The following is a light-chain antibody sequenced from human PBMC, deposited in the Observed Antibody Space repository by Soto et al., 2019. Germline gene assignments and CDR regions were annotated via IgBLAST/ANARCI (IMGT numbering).Light chain of an antibody. J-gene: IGLJ2*01. CDR1: SSDVGSYNY. CDR3: CSYSGSDSLL. CDR2: DVS. V-gene: IGLV2-11*01. Sequence: QSALTQPRSVSGSPGESVTISCSGTSSDVGSYNYVSWYQQYPGKAPKVMIYDVSERPSEVPVRFSGSKSGNTASLTISGLKAEDEAEYFCCSYSGSDSLLFGGGTQLTVL.